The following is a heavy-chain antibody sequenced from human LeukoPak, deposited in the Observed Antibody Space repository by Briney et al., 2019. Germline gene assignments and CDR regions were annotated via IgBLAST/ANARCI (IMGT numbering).Heavy chain of an antibody. CDR2: ISGSGGNT. J-gene: IGHJ4*02. CDR1: GFTFSSDA. D-gene: IGHD2-15*01. Sequence: GGSLRLSCAASGFTFSSDAMSWVRQAPGKGLEWVSTISGSGGNTYYADSVKGRFTVSRDNSKNTLYLQMNSLRAEDTAVYYCAKERIGYFDYWGQGTLVTVSS. V-gene: IGHV3-23*01. CDR3: AKERIGYFDY.